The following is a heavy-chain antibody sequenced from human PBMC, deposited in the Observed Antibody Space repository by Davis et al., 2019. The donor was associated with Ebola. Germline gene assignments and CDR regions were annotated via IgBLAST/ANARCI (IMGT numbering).Heavy chain of an antibody. J-gene: IGHJ4*02. V-gene: IGHV3-11*04. CDR3: AREVYDFWSGYYTRVFDY. CDR1: GFTFSDYY. Sequence: GESLKISCAASGFTFSDYYMSWIRQAPGKGLEWVSYISSSGSTIYYADSVKGRFTISRDNAKNSLYLQMNSLRDEDTAVYYCAREVYDFWSGYYTRVFDYWGQGTLVTVSS. D-gene: IGHD3-3*01. CDR2: ISSSGSTI.